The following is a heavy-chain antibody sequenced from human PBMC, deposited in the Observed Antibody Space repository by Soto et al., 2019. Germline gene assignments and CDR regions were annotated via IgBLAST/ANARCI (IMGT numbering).Heavy chain of an antibody. CDR2: INPSGDST. V-gene: IGHV1-46*01. J-gene: IGHJ4*02. Sequence: VASVKVSCKGAGYTFSNYYMHWVRQAPGQGLEWMGIINPSGDSTSYAQEFQGRVTMTRETSASTLYMELSSLRSEDTAVYYCAALGVNFDHWGQGTPVTVS. CDR1: GYTFSNYY. D-gene: IGHD2-8*01. CDR3: AALGVNFDH.